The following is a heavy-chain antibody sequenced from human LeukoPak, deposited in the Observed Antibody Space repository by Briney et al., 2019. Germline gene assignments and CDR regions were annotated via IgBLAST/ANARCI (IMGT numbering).Heavy chain of an antibody. Sequence: HPGGSLRLSCAASGFTFSTYAMSWVRQAPGKGLEWVSAISGSGGNTYYADSVKGRFTISRDNSKNTLYLQMNSLRAEDTAVYYCAKDAELSYYVGYWGQGTLVTVSS. CDR3: AKDAELSYYVGY. CDR2: ISGSGGNT. D-gene: IGHD1-26*01. CDR1: GFTFSTYA. V-gene: IGHV3-23*01. J-gene: IGHJ4*02.